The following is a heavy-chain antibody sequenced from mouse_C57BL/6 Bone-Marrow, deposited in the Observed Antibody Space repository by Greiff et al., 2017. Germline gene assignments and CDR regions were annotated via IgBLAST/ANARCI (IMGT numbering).Heavy chain of an antibody. CDR3: AREYDYAWFAY. CDR1: GYTFTSYW. CDR2: IYPGSGST. Sequence: QVQLQQPGAELVKPGASVKMSCKASGYTFTSYWITWVKQRPGQGLEWIGDIYPGSGSTNYNEKFKSKATLTVDTSAITAYMQLSSLTSEDSAVYYCAREYDYAWFAYWGQGTLVTVSA. V-gene: IGHV1-55*01. D-gene: IGHD2-4*01. J-gene: IGHJ3*01.